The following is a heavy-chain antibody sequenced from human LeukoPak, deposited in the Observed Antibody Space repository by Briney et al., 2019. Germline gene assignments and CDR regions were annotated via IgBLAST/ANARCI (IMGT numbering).Heavy chain of an antibody. CDR2: INHSGST. Sequence: SETLSLTCAVYGGSFSGYYWSWIRQPPGKGLEWIGEINHSGSTNYNPSLKSRVTISVDASKNQFSLKLSSVTAADTAVYYCARGIVWFDPWGQGTLVTVSS. J-gene: IGHJ5*02. V-gene: IGHV4-34*01. CDR1: GGSFSGYY. D-gene: IGHD3-16*02. CDR3: ARGIVWFDP.